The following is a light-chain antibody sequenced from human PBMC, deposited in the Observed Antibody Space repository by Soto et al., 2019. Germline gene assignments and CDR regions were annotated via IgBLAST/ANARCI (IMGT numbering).Light chain of an antibody. CDR1: SSDVGAYNY. V-gene: IGLV2-8*01. J-gene: IGLJ3*02. CDR3: ASYAGINDSWV. Sequence: QSVLTQPPSASGSPGQSVTISCTGTSSDVGAYNYVSWYQQHPDKAPKLMIYEVNQRPSGVPDRFSGSKSGNTASLTVSGLQAEDEADYYCASYAGINDSWVFGGGTKLTVL. CDR2: EVN.